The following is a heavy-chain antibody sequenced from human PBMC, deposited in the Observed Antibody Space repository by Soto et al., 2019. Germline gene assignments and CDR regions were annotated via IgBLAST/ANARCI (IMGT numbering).Heavy chain of an antibody. V-gene: IGHV1-69*01. Sequence: VLLVQSSAEVKKRGSSVKVSCKASGGTFTSTAFSWVRQAPGQGLEWMGGIIPVLGTPNYAQKFQARLTVTADASTTTVHMELSSLRSDDTAVYYCASSAGLDHLLNYYGLNVWGQGTTVTVSS. D-gene: IGHD6-13*01. CDR3: ASSAGLDHLLNYYGLNV. J-gene: IGHJ6*02. CDR2: IIPVLGTP. CDR1: GGTFTSTA.